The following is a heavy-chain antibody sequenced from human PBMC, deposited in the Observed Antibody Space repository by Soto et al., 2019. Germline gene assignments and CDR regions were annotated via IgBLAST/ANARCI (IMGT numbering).Heavy chain of an antibody. D-gene: IGHD6-6*01. V-gene: IGHV4-34*01. J-gene: IGHJ4*02. CDR1: GGSFSGYY. CDR2: INHSGST. CDR3: ARGGGYSSSSPFDY. Sequence: SETLSLTCAVYGGSFSGYYWSWIRQPPGKGLEWIGEINHSGSTNYNPSLKSRVTISVDTSKNQFSLKLSSVTAADTAVYYCARGGGYSSSSPFDYWGQGTLVTVSS.